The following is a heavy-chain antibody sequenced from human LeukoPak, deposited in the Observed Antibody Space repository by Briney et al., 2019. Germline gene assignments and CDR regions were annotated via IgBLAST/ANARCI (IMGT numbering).Heavy chain of an antibody. J-gene: IGHJ4*02. CDR3: ARGTRKDSRDGYNF. CDR2: ISAYNGNT. D-gene: IGHD5-24*01. V-gene: IGHV1-18*01. CDR1: GYTFTSYG. Sequence: ASVKVSRKASGYTFTSYGISWVRQAPGQGLEWMGWISAYNGNTNYAQKLQGRVTMTTDTSTSTAYMELRSLRSDDTAVYYCARGTRKDSRDGYNFWGQGTLVTVSS.